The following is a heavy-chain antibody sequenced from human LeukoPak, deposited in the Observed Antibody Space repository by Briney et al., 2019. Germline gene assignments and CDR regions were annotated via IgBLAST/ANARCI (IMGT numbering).Heavy chain of an antibody. D-gene: IGHD6-19*01. CDR2: ISSNGGNT. CDR1: GITFSSYA. Sequence: GGSLRLSCAASGITFSSYAMHWVRQAPGKGLEYVSSISSNGGNTYYANSVKGRFTISRDNSKNTLYLQMGSLRAEDMAVYYCARIRGGWYFDYWGQGTLVTVSS. CDR3: ARIRGGWYFDY. V-gene: IGHV3-64*01. J-gene: IGHJ4*02.